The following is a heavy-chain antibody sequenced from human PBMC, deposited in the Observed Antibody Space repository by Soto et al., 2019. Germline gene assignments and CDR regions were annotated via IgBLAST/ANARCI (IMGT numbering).Heavy chain of an antibody. CDR1: GYSIRSGYF. D-gene: IGHD6-6*01. J-gene: IGHJ6*02. V-gene: IGHV4-38-2*01. CDR2: MYHSGIT. CDR3: ARSMYSTSAQLYYGMDV. Sequence: PSETLSLTCAVSGYSIRSGYFWGLIRQPPGKGLEWIGSMYHSGITYYNLSLKSRVTISVDTSKNQLYLKLNSATAADTAVYYCARSMYSTSAQLYYGMDVWGQGTTVTVSS.